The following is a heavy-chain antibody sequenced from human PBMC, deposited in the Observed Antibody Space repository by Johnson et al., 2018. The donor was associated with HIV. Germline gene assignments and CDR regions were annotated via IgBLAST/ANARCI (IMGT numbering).Heavy chain of an antibody. CDR2: ISYNGTNK. CDR1: GFTFSSYA. J-gene: IGHJ3*02. V-gene: IGHV3-30*18. Sequence: QVLLLESGGGLVQPGGSLRLSCAASGFTFSSYAMSWVRQAPGKGLQWVAVISYNGTNKYYADSMKGRFTISRDNSKNTLYMQMNSLRAEDTAVYYCAKASGNGYYVDAFDIWGQGTRVTVSS. D-gene: IGHD3-3*01. CDR3: AKASGNGYYVDAFDI.